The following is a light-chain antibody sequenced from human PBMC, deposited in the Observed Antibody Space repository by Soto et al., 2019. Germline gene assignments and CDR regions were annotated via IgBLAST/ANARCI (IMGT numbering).Light chain of an antibody. J-gene: IGKJ1*01. CDR3: QQYGSSPET. Sequence: ATLSCRASQSVSSSYLAWYQQKPGQAPRLLIYGASSRATGIPDRFSGSGSGTDFTLTISRLEPEDFAVYYCQQYGSSPETFGQGTKVDIK. CDR1: QSVSSSY. V-gene: IGKV3-20*01. CDR2: GAS.